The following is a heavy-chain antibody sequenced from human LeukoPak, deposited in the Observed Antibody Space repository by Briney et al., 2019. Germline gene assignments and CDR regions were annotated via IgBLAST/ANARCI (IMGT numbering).Heavy chain of an antibody. CDR1: GDSIGSSNNY. D-gene: IGHD6-13*01. CDR3: ARRGITYNSSFFAY. V-gene: IGHV4-39*01. Sequence: SSETLSLTCTVSGDSIGSSNNYWAWVRQPPGKGLEWLGSIFYSGSTYYNPSLKSRVTISVDTSKNQFSLNLYSVTAADTATYYCARRGITYNSSFFAYWGQGTLVTVSS. CDR2: IFYSGST. J-gene: IGHJ4*02.